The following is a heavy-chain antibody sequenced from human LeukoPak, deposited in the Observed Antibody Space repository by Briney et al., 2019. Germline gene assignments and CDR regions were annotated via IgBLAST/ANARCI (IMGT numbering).Heavy chain of an antibody. J-gene: IGHJ3*01. CDR1: GFTFSSYS. Sequence: GGSLRLSCAASGFTFSSYSMNWVRQAPGKGLEWVSSISSSSSYIYYADSVKGRFTISRDNAKNSLYLQMNSVRAEDTAVYYCARVDYGDYVAAVDLWGQGTMVTV. V-gene: IGHV3-21*01. D-gene: IGHD4-17*01. CDR3: ARVDYGDYVAAVDL. CDR2: ISSSSSYI.